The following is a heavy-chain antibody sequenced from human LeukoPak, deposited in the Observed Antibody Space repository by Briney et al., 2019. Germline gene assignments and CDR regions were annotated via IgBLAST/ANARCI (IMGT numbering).Heavy chain of an antibody. CDR2: MSYDGNKK. D-gene: IGHD2-2*03. J-gene: IGHJ3*02. CDR1: GFTFVNYG. V-gene: IGHV3-30*03. CDR3: TRDPLDISRWANAFDI. Sequence: GGSLRLSCVVSGFTFVNYGFHWVRQAPGKALEWVAFMSYDGNKKYGDSVKGRFTISRDNSNNTLYLQMNGLRPDDTAVYYCTRDPLDISRWANAFDIWGQGTMVTVSS.